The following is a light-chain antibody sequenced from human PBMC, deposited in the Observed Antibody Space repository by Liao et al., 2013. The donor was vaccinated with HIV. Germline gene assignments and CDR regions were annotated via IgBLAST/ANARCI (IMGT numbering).Light chain of an antibody. CDR3: QVWDNSVGRVV. CDR2: YDT. CDR1: DIGTRT. J-gene: IGLJ2*01. V-gene: IGLV3-21*04. Sequence: SYVLAQPPSVSVAPGKTARITCGGDDIGTRTVHWYRQKPGQAPVLVIEYDTVRPSGIPDRFSASDSGATATLTIRRVEVGDEADYYCQVWDNSVGRVVFGGGTKLTVL.